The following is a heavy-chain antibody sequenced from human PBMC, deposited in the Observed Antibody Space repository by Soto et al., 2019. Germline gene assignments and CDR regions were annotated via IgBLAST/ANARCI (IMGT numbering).Heavy chain of an antibody. CDR1: GGPIRSSSHY. V-gene: IGHV4-39*02. Sequence: SETLSLTCTVSGGPIRSSSHYWGWIRQSPGTGLEWIGSIDESGDSYHNPSLKSRVTILVDTSKNQFSLKLMSVTGADSAIYYCAREGGYVDYWGQGTLVTVSS. D-gene: IGHD1-1*01. CDR3: AREGGYVDY. J-gene: IGHJ4*02. CDR2: IDESGDS.